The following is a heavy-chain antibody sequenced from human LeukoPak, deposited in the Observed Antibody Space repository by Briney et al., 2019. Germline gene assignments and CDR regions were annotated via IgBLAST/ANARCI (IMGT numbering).Heavy chain of an antibody. D-gene: IGHD3-3*01. Sequence: VGSLRLSCAASGFSFNNYAMHWVRQAPGKGLEWVAVISYDGKKDYYVDSVKGRFTISRDNSKYTLHLQMNSLRPEDMAVYYCGKAAGKENGYDFWFEHWGQGTLVTVSS. J-gene: IGHJ5*02. CDR1: GFSFNNYA. CDR2: ISYDGKKD. CDR3: GKAAGKENGYDFWFEH. V-gene: IGHV3-30*04.